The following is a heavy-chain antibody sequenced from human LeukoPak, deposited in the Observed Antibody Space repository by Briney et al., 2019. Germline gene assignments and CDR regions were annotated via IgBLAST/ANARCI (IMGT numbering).Heavy chain of an antibody. CDR2: IIPIFDTG. V-gene: IGHV1-69*13. J-gene: IGHJ5*02. CDR1: GGTFSSYA. D-gene: IGHD5-24*01. Sequence: ASVKVSCKASGGTFSSYAISWVRQAPGQGLEWMGGIIPIFDTGNYAQKFQGRVTITADESTSTAYMELSSLRSEDTAVYYCARDNSVRDEAWWFNPWGQGTLVTVSS. CDR3: ARDNSVRDEAWWFNP.